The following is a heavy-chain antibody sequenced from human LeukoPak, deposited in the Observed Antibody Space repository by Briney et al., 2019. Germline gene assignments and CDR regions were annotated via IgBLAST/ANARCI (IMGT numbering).Heavy chain of an antibody. CDR2: ISWISGSI. CDR1: GFTFDDYA. CDR3: AKGDKPAAVFLSYFDY. D-gene: IGHD2-2*01. Sequence: GGSLRPSCAASGFTFDDYAMPWVRQAPGKGLGWVSGISWISGSIGYAGSVKGRFTISRDNAKNSLYLQMSSLRAEDTALYYCAKGDKPAAVFLSYFDYWGQGTLVTVSS. J-gene: IGHJ4*02. V-gene: IGHV3-9*01.